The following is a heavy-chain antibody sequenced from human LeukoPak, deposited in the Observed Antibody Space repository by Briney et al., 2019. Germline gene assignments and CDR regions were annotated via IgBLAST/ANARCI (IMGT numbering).Heavy chain of an antibody. Sequence: GGTLRLSCAASGFTFSNAWMSWVRQAPGKGLNWAGRIKSKTDGGTTDYAAPVKGRFTISRDDSKNTLYLQMNSLKTEDTAVYYCTTNIGPDSSGYYSNWYFDLWGRGTLVTVSS. V-gene: IGHV3-15*01. CDR1: GFTFSNAW. CDR2: IKSKTDGGTT. CDR3: TTNIGPDSSGYYSNWYFDL. D-gene: IGHD3-22*01. J-gene: IGHJ2*01.